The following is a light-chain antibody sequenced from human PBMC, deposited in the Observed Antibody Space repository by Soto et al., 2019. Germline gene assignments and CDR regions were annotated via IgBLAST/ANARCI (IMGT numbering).Light chain of an antibody. CDR3: SSYAGSTVV. Sequence: QSALTQPPSASGSPGQSVTISCTGTSSDVGGYNYVSWDQHHPGKAPKLMIYEVSKRPSGVPDRFSGSKSGNTASLTDSGLPAEDEADYYCSSYAGSTVVFGGGTKLTVL. J-gene: IGLJ2*01. V-gene: IGLV2-8*01. CDR1: SSDVGGYNY. CDR2: EVS.